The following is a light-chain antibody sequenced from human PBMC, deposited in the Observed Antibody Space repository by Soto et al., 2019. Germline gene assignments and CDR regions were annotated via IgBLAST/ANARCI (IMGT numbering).Light chain of an antibody. CDR3: QQYGSSSWT. CDR2: GTS. CDR1: QSVSSSY. Sequence: EIVLTQSPGTLSLSPGERATLSCRASQSVSSSYLAWYQQKPGQAPRLLIYGTSSRATAIPDRFSGSRSGTDLTLTISRLEPEDFAVYYCQQYGSSSWTFGQGTKV. J-gene: IGKJ1*01. V-gene: IGKV3-20*01.